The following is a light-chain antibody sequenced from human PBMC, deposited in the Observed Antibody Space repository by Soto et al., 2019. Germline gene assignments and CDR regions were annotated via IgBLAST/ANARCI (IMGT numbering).Light chain of an antibody. J-gene: IGLJ2*01. V-gene: IGLV2-14*01. CDR1: SSDIGGYNY. CDR2: DVN. Sequence: QSALTQPASVSGSPGQSITISCTGTSSDIGGYNYVSWFQQHPGKAPKLIIYDVNNRPSGVSNRFSGSKSGTTASLANSGLQAEDEAEYFCSSYAGTNTLVLFGGGTKLTVL. CDR3: SSYAGTNTLVL.